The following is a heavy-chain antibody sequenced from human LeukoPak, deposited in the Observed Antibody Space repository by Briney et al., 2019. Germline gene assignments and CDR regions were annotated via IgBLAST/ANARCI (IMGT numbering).Heavy chain of an antibody. CDR1: GFTFSSYA. Sequence: GRSLRLSCAASGFTFSSYAMHWVRQAPGKGLEWVAVISYDGSNKYYAGSVKGRFTISRDNSKNTLYLQMNSLRAEDTAVYYCARGVRYYDAFDIWGQGTMVTVSS. D-gene: IGHD1-26*01. J-gene: IGHJ3*02. CDR3: ARGVRYYDAFDI. V-gene: IGHV3-30-3*01. CDR2: ISYDGSNK.